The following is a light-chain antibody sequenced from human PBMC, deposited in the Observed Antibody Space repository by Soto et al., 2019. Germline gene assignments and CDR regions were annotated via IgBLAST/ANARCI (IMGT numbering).Light chain of an antibody. J-gene: IGKJ5*01. Sequence: EIVMTQSPATLSVSPGERATLSCRASRSISSRHLAWYQQKPGQAPRLLIYGASTRATGIPARFSGSGSGTEFTLTISSLQSEDFALYYCQQHDAWPLTFGQGTRLEIK. CDR2: GAS. V-gene: IGKV3-15*01. CDR3: QQHDAWPLT. CDR1: RSISSRH.